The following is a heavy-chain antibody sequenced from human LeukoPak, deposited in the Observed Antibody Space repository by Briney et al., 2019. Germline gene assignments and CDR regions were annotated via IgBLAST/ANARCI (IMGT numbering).Heavy chain of an antibody. J-gene: IGHJ4*02. CDR3: ARLCTPPLQRYGCGDY. CDR2: IYHSGST. Sequence: PSETLSLTCAVSGGSISSSDWWSWVRQPPGKGLEWIGEIYHSGSTNYNPSLKSRVTISVDKSKNQFSLNLSSVTAADTAVYYCARLCTPPLQRYGCGDYWGQGTLVTVSS. V-gene: IGHV4-4*02. CDR1: GGSISSSDW. D-gene: IGHD3-10*01.